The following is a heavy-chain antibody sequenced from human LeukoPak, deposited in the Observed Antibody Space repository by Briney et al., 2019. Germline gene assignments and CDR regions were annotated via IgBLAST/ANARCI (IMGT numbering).Heavy chain of an antibody. D-gene: IGHD2-2*01. V-gene: IGHV5-51*01. Sequence: GESLKISCKGSGYSFSSYWIGWVRQMPEKGLEWMGIIYPGDSDTRYSPSFQGQVTISADKSISTAYLQWSSLKASDTAMYYCARRGYCSSTSCAQYNWFDPWGQGTLVTVSS. CDR3: ARRGYCSSTSCAQYNWFDP. CDR1: GYSFSSYW. J-gene: IGHJ5*02. CDR2: IYPGDSDT.